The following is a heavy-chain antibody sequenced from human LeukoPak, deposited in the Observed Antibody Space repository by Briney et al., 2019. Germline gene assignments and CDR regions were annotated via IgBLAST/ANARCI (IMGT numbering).Heavy chain of an antibody. D-gene: IGHD5-18*01. J-gene: IGHJ5*02. CDR1: GYTFTSYD. CDR3: ARADTAMSRGWFDP. V-gene: IGHV1-8*01. Sequence: ASVKVSCKASGYTFTSYDINWVRQATGQGLEWMGWMNPNSGNTGYAQKFQGRVTITTDESTSTAYMELSSLRSEDTAVYYCARADTAMSRGWFDPWGQGTLVTVSS. CDR2: MNPNSGNT.